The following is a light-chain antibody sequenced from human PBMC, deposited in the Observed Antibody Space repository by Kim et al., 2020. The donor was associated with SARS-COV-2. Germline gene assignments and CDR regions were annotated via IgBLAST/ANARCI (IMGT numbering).Light chain of an antibody. CDR2: GAS. J-gene: IGKJ1*01. Sequence: ETVLTQSPGTLSLSPGERATLSCRASESVSSNNLAWYQQKPGQAPRLLIYGASSRATGIPERFSGSGSGTDFTLTISRLEPGDFAVFYCQQYGRSWTFGQGTKVDIK. V-gene: IGKV3-20*01. CDR1: ESVSSNN. CDR3: QQYGRSWT.